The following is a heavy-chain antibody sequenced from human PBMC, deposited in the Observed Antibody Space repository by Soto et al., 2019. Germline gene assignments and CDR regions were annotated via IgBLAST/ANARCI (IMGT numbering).Heavy chain of an antibody. Sequence: GGALRLSCAAAGFTFSSYGLPWVRQAPGKGLEWVAVIWYDGSNKYYAGSVKGRFTISRDNSKNTLYLQMNSLRAEDTAVYYCARDGEVQRENYGMDVWGQGTTVTVSS. D-gene: IGHD3-3*01. J-gene: IGHJ6*02. CDR2: IWYDGSNK. V-gene: IGHV3-33*01. CDR1: GFTFSSYG. CDR3: ARDGEVQRENYGMDV.